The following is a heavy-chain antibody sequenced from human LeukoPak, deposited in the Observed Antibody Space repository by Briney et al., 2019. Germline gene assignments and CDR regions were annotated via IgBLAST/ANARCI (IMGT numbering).Heavy chain of an antibody. CDR1: GFTVTNNY. J-gene: IGHJ3*02. D-gene: IGHD1-1*01. CDR2: LYSAGST. CDR3: ARWTNFHTFDI. Sequence: GGSLRLSCAASGFTVTNNYMTWVRQAPGKGLEWVSLLYSAGSTNYADSVKGRFTISRDNSKNTLYLQMNSLRAEDTAVYYCARWTNFHTFDIWGQGTMLTVSS. V-gene: IGHV3-53*01.